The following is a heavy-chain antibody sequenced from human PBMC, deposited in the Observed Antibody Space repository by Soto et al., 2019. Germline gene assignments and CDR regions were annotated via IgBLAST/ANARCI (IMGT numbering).Heavy chain of an antibody. Sequence: SETLSLTCTVSGGSISSGGYYWSWIRQHPGKGLEWIGYIYYSGSTYYNPSLKSRVTISVDTSKNQFSLKLSSVTAADTAVYYCARYYYDSSGYTKLFDYWGQGTLVTVSS. J-gene: IGHJ4*02. CDR3: ARYYYDSSGYTKLFDY. CDR2: IYYSGST. D-gene: IGHD3-22*01. V-gene: IGHV4-31*03. CDR1: GGSISSGGYY.